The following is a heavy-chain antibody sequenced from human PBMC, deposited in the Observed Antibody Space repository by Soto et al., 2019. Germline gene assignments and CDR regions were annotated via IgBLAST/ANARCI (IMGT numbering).Heavy chain of an antibody. D-gene: IGHD3-10*01. V-gene: IGHV3-30-3*01. J-gene: IGHJ6*02. Sequence: GGSLRLSCAASGFTFSSYAMHWVRQAPGKGLEWVAVISYDGSNKYYADSVKGRFTISRDISKNTLYLQMNSLRAEDTAVYYCARAGGMDVWGQGTTVTVSS. CDR1: GFTFSSYA. CDR2: ISYDGSNK. CDR3: ARAGGMDV.